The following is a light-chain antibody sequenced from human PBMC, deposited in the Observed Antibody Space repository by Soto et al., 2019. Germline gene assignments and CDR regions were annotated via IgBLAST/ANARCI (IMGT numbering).Light chain of an antibody. V-gene: IGLV2-23*01. CDR2: EGG. CDR1: SSDVGTYNL. Sequence: QSALTQPASVSASPGQSIALSCTGTSSDVGTYNLVSWYQQHPGKAPKLLISEGGKRPSGVSDRFSGSKSGNTASLTISGLQAEDGADYYCCSFAAGNTYVFGTGTKVTVL. CDR3: CSFAAGNTYV. J-gene: IGLJ1*01.